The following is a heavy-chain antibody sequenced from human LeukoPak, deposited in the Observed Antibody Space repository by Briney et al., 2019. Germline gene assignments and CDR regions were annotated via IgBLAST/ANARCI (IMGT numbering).Heavy chain of an antibody. J-gene: IGHJ4*02. CDR3: ARSFEELESPFDY. Sequence: TSSETLSLTCAVYGGSFSGYYWSWIRQPPGKGLEWIGEINHSGSTNYNPSLKSRVTISVDTSKNQFSLKLSSVTAADTAVYYCARSFEELESPFDYWGQGTLVTVSS. D-gene: IGHD3-3*01. CDR2: INHSGST. V-gene: IGHV4-34*01. CDR1: GGSFSGYY.